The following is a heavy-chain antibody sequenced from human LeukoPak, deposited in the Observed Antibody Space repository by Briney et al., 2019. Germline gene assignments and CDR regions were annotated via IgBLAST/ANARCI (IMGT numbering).Heavy chain of an antibody. CDR1: GSTFSTYW. Sequence: GGSLRLSCAASGSTFSTYWMSWVRRAPGKGLEWVANINQDGSQTFYVDSVKGRFTISRDNPGNSAYLQMNSLRAEDTAVYYCARLMFLWPPIYFDYWGQGTLVTVSS. J-gene: IGHJ4*02. CDR2: INQDGSQT. D-gene: IGHD2-8*01. V-gene: IGHV3-7*01. CDR3: ARLMFLWPPIYFDY.